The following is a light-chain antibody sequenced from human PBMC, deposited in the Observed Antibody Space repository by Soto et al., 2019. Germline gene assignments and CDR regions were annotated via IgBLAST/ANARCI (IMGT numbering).Light chain of an antibody. Sequence: DIVLTQTPLFLSVTPGQPASISCRSTQSLLHSDGKTYFCWFLQKAGQPPQLLIYEVSNRFSGVSERLSGSGSGKEFTLNISRLYAEAVGTYSCIKSIKLPYTLDKGT. CDR1: QSLLHSDGKTY. V-gene: IGKV2D-29*01. J-gene: IGKJ2*01. CDR2: EVS. CDR3: IKSIKLPYT.